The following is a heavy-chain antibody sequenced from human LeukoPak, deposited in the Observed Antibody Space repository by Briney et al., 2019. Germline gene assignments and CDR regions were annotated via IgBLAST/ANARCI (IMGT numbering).Heavy chain of an antibody. Sequence: SETLSLTCTVSGGSISSSSYYWGWIRQPPGKGLEWIGSIYHSGSTYYNPSLKSRVTISVDTSKNQFSLKLSSVTAADTAVYYCARGGIVWFGELLRAFDIWGQGTMVTVSS. CDR2: IYHSGST. J-gene: IGHJ3*02. CDR1: GGSISSSSYY. CDR3: ARGGIVWFGELLRAFDI. V-gene: IGHV4-39*07. D-gene: IGHD3-10*01.